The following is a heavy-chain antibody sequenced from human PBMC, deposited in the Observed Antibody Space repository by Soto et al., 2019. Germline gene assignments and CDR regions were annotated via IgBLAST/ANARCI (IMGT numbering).Heavy chain of an antibody. CDR2: INPNTGST. J-gene: IGHJ6*02. CDR1: GYTFTSYY. CDR3: ARDTNAALTFHYSGMDV. Sequence: QVQLVQSGTEVKKPGASVKVSCKASGYTFTSYYIHWVRQAPGQGLEWMGIINPNTGSTSSTQRFRDRRSLDRDTSTSTVYMELSSLGSEDTAVYFCARDTNAALTFHYSGMDVWGQGTTVTVSS. D-gene: IGHD1-1*01. V-gene: IGHV1-46*01.